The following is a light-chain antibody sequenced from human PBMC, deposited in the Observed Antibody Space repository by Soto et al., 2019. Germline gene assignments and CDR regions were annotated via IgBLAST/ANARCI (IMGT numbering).Light chain of an antibody. V-gene: IGKV1-5*01. CDR3: QQFSSYSRT. CDR2: SVS. CDR1: QSVNYW. Sequence: DIQMTQSPSTLSAYVGDRVTITCRASQSVNYWLAWYQQKPGRAPKLLIYSVSNLDSGGPSRFSGSGSGTEFTLTISSLQPDDFATYSCQQFSSYSRTFGQGTKVEMK. J-gene: IGKJ1*01.